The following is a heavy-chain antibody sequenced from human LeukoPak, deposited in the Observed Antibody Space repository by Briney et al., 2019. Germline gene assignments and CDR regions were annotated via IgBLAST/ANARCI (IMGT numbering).Heavy chain of an antibody. CDR1: GFTFSSYA. J-gene: IGHJ5*02. V-gene: IGHV3-23*01. Sequence: GGSLRLSCAASGFTFSSYAMSWVRQAPGKVLEWVSAISGSGRSTYYADSVKGRFTISRVNSKNTLYLQMNSLIAAATTVYYAAKLFLRDPCPSGQGTL. CDR2: ISGSGRST. D-gene: IGHD2-21*01. CDR3: AKLFLRDPCP.